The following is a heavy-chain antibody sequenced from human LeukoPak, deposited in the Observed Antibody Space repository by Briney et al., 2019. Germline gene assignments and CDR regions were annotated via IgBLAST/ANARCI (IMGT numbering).Heavy chain of an antibody. CDR3: ARGIRGVSPYDY. CDR2: ISYSGSA. D-gene: IGHD3-10*01. Sequence: SETLSLTCTVSGGSMNNYYWSWIRQPPGKGLEWIGSISYSGSANYSPSLRSRATISVDTSKSQFSLKMSSVTPADTAQYYCARGIRGVSPYDYWGQGTLVTVSS. CDR1: GGSMNNYY. V-gene: IGHV4-59*01. J-gene: IGHJ4*02.